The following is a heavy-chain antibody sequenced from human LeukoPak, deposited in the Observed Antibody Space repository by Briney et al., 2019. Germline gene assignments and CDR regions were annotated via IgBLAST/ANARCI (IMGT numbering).Heavy chain of an antibody. CDR1: GFTFSSYS. J-gene: IGHJ5*02. Sequence: PGGSLRLSCAASGFTFSSYSMNWVRQAPGKGLEWVSYISSSSSTIYYADSVKGRFPISRDNAKNSLYLQMNSLRAEDTAVYYCARDYDPWGQGTLVTVSS. CDR2: ISSSSSTI. CDR3: ARDYDP. V-gene: IGHV3-48*01.